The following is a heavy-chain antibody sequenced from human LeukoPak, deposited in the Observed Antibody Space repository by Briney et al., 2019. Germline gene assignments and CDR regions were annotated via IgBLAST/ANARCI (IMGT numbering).Heavy chain of an antibody. Sequence: ASVKVSCKASGYTFTSYDINWVRQATGQGLEWMGWMNPNSGDTGYAQKFQGRVTMTRNTSISTAYMELSSLRSEDTAVYYCARVMTSVYAIPPFDYWGQGTLVTVSS. CDR1: GYTFTSYD. J-gene: IGHJ4*02. D-gene: IGHD2-8*01. CDR2: MNPNSGDT. CDR3: ARVMTSVYAIPPFDY. V-gene: IGHV1-8*01.